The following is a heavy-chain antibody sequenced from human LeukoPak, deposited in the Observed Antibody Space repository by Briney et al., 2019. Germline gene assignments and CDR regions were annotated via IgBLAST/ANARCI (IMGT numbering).Heavy chain of an antibody. V-gene: IGHV2-5*02. CDR2: IYWDDDK. D-gene: IGHD6-13*01. CDR1: GFSLTTRGVG. CDR3: AHRTDLYSSSWYWGY. Sequence: SGPTLVNPTQTLTLTCTFSGFSLTTRGVGVGWIRQPPGKALEWLALIYWDDDKRYSPSLKSRLTITKATSKNQVVLTMTNMDPVDTATYYCAHRTDLYSSSWYWGYWGQGTLVTVSS. J-gene: IGHJ4*02.